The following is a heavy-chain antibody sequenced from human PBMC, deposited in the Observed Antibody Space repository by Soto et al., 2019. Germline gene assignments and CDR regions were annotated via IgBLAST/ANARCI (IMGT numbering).Heavy chain of an antibody. CDR2: IHYLGDT. V-gene: IGHV4-39*01. D-gene: IGHD3-9*01. CDR1: GASISTNHHN. Sequence: QVQLQGSGPGLVRPSETLSLTCTVSGASISTNHHNWAWVRQPPGKGLEWMGNIHYLGDTYFNPSFGSRLSMSVDTSKNQFSLELTSVTAADTAVYYCARLPTGYPNGCDPWGQGTLVTVSS. CDR3: ARLPTGYPNGCDP. J-gene: IGHJ5*02.